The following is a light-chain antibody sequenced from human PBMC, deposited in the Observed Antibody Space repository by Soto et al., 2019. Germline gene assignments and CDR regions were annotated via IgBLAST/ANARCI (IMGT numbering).Light chain of an antibody. CDR3: SSYACSNNFV. CDR2: EVS. J-gene: IGLJ1*01. Sequence: IFCTETSSDVGGYNYVSWYQQHPGKAPKLMIYEVSKRPSGDPDRFSGSKSGNTASLSVSGLQAEAEADYYCSSYACSNNFVCGTGPKDTVL. V-gene: IGLV2-8*01. CDR1: SSDVGGYNY.